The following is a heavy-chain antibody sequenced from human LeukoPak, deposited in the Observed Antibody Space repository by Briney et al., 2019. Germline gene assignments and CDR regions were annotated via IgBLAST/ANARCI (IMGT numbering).Heavy chain of an antibody. CDR2: IYTSGGT. Sequence: PSETLSLTCTVSGSSISNYYWTWIRQPAGKGLEWIGRIYTSGGTNYNPSLMTRVTMSVDTSKNQVSLKLSSVTAADTAVYYCARHGMYSGSESYYDPFDYWGQGTLVTVSS. V-gene: IGHV4-4*07. D-gene: IGHD3-10*01. CDR1: GSSISNYY. CDR3: ARHGMYSGSESYYDPFDY. J-gene: IGHJ4*02.